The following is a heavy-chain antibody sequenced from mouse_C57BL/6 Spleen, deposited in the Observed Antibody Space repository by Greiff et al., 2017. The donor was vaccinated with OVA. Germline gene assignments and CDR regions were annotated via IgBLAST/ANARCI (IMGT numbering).Heavy chain of an antibody. D-gene: IGHD1-1*01. CDR3: TNFDGSSYIDY. CDR1: GFNIKDDY. V-gene: IGHV14-4*01. Sequence: EVQLQQSGAELVRPGASVKLSCTASGFNIKDDYMHWVKQRPEQGLEWIGWIDPENGDTEYASKFQGKATITADTSSNTAYLQLSSLTSEDTAVYYCTNFDGSSYIDYWGQGTTLTVSS. J-gene: IGHJ2*01. CDR2: IDPENGDT.